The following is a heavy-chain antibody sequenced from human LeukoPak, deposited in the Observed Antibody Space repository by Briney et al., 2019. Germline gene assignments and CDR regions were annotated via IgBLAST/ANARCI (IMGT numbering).Heavy chain of an antibody. J-gene: IGHJ6*04. V-gene: IGHV3-9*01. CDR2: ISWNSGDI. Sequence: GGSLRLSCAASGFTFDDYAMHWVRQAPGKGLEWVPGISWNSGDIGYADSVKGRFTISRDNAKNSLYLQMNSLRAEDTAVYYCAELGITMIGGVWGKGTTVTISS. D-gene: IGHD3-10*02. CDR1: GFTFDDYA. CDR3: AELGITMIGGV.